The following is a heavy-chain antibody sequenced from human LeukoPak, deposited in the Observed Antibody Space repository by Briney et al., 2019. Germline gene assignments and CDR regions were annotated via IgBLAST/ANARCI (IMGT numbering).Heavy chain of an antibody. V-gene: IGHV4-4*07. CDR3: AIAYCGGDCYSPYYYYMDV. J-gene: IGHJ6*03. CDR2: IYTSGST. CDR1: GGSISSYY. D-gene: IGHD2-21*01. Sequence: PSETLYLTCTVSGGSISSYYWSWIRQPAGKGLEWIGRIYTSGSTNYNPSLKSRVTMSVDTSKNQFSLKLSSVTAADTAVYYCAIAYCGGDCYSPYYYYMDVWGKGTTVTVPS.